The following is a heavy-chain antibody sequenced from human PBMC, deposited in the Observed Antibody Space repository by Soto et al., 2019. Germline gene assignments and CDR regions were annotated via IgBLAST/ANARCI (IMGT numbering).Heavy chain of an antibody. J-gene: IGHJ4*02. CDR2: IKQDGSEK. CDR3: ARDLYDFPDY. D-gene: IGHD3-3*01. V-gene: IGHV3-7*01. CDR1: GFTFSSYW. Sequence: EVQLVESGGGLVQPGGSLRLSCAASGFTFSSYWISWVRHAPGKGLEWVANIKQDGSEKYYVDSVKGRFTISRDNAKYSLYLEMNSLRAEDTAVYYCARDLYDFPDYWGQGTLVTVSS.